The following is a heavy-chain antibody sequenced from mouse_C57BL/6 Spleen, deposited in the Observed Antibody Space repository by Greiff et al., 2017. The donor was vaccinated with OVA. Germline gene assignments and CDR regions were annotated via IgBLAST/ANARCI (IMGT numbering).Heavy chain of an antibody. CDR2: IYPGSGNT. D-gene: IGHD1-1*01. CDR1: GYTFTDYY. V-gene: IGHV1-76*01. J-gene: IGHJ3*01. CDR3: ARGDYGSSFAY. Sequence: VQLQQSGAELVRPGASVKLSCKASGYTFTDYYINWVKQRPGQGLEWIARIYPGSGNTYYNEKFKGKATLTAEKASSTAYMQLSSLTSEDSAVYFCARGDYGSSFAYWGQGTLVTVSA.